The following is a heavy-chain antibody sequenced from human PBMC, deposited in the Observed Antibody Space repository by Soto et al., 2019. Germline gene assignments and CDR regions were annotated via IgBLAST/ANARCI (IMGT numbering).Heavy chain of an antibody. CDR1: GGTFSSYA. J-gene: IGHJ4*02. Sequence: GASVKVSCKASGGTFSSYAISWVRQAPGKGLEWMGGIIPIFGTANYAQKFQGRVTITADESTSTAYMELSSLRSEDTAVYYCARENGGNHFDYWGQGTLVTVSS. D-gene: IGHD2-15*01. V-gene: IGHV1-69*13. CDR3: ARENGGNHFDY. CDR2: IIPIFGTA.